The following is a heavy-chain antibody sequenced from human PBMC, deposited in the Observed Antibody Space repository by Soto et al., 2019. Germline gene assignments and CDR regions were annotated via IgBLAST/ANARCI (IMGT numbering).Heavy chain of an antibody. CDR3: ARERPWFGALFGSSNWFDP. V-gene: IGHV4-59*01. CDR2: IYYSGST. Sequence: SETLSLTCTVSGGSISSYYWSWIRQPPGKGLEWIGYIYYSGSTNYNPSLKSRVTISVDTSKNQFSLKLSSVTAADTAVYYCARERPWFGALFGSSNWFDPWGQGTLVTVSS. CDR1: GGSISSYY. J-gene: IGHJ5*02. D-gene: IGHD3-10*01.